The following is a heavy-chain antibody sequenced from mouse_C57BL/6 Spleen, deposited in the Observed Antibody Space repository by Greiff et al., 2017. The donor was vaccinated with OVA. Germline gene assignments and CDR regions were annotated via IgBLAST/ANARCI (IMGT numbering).Heavy chain of an antibody. CDR2: INPSSGYT. CDR3: ARHYGSSYDYFDY. D-gene: IGHD1-1*01. J-gene: IGHJ2*01. CDR1: GYTFTSYW. Sequence: QVQLQQSGAELVKPGASVKISCKASGYTFTSYWMHWVKQRPGQGLEWIGYINPSSGYTKYNQKFKDKATLTADKSSSTAYMQLSSLTYEDSAVYYCARHYGSSYDYFDYWGQGTTLTVSS. V-gene: IGHV1-7*01.